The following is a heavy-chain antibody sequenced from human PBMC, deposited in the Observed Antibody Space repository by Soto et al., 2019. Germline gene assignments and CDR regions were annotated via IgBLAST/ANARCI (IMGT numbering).Heavy chain of an antibody. CDR3: AREHRQQLDYYYGMDV. J-gene: IGHJ6*02. CDR1: GFTFSSYG. Sequence: QVQLVESGGGVVQPGRSLRLSCAASGFTFSSYGMHWVRQAPGKGLEWVAVIWYDGSNKYYADSVKGRFTISRDNSKNTLYLQMNSLRAEDTAVYYCAREHRQQLDYYYGMDVWGQGTTGTVSS. V-gene: IGHV3-33*01. D-gene: IGHD6-13*01. CDR2: IWYDGSNK.